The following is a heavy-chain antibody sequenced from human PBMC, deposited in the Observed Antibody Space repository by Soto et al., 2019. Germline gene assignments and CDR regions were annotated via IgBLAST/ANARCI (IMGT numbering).Heavy chain of an antibody. J-gene: IGHJ4*02. D-gene: IGHD3-22*01. CDR1: GFTFSDYG. CDR3: AKARKNYATSGPQGH. V-gene: IGHV3-30*18. CDR2: ISYDGSNE. Sequence: GGSLRLSCAASGFTFSDYGMHWVRQAPGKGLEWVAVISYDGSNEYFADSVKGRFTISRDKSKNTLYLQMNSLRIEDTAVYYCAKARKNYATSGPQGHWGQATLVTVPS.